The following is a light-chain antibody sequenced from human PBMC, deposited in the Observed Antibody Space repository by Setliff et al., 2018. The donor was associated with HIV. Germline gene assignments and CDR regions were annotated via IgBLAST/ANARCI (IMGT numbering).Light chain of an antibody. J-gene: IGLJ1*01. CDR2: EVS. CDR1: SSDVGGYNF. Sequence: QSALAQPASVSGSPGQSITISCTETSSDVGGYNFVSWYQQHPAKAPKLMIYEVSNRPSGVSDRFSGSKSGSTASLPISGLQAQDEADYYCQSYDSILSGSSVFGTGTKVTVL. CDR3: QSYDSILSGSSV. V-gene: IGLV2-14*01.